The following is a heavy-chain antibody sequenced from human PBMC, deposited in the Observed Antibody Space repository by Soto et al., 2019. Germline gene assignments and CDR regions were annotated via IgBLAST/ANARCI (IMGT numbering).Heavy chain of an antibody. CDR3: ARDGAAYYYDTSGFDY. V-gene: IGHV1-3*04. CDR2: INTGNGNT. CDR1: GYTFSNHA. D-gene: IGHD3-22*01. Sequence: ASVKVSCKASGYTFSNHAMHWVRQAPGQRLEWMGWINTGNGNTEYSQKFQGRVTLTKDTSASTACMELSSLRSEDTAVYYCARDGAAYYYDTSGFDYWGHGTLVTVSS. J-gene: IGHJ4*01.